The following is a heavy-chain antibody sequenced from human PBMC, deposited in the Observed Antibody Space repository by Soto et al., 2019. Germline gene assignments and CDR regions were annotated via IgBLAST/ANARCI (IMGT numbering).Heavy chain of an antibody. V-gene: IGHV1-18*01. CDR2: ISAHNGNT. J-gene: IGHJ4*02. CDR3: ARGRYGDY. D-gene: IGHD1-1*01. Sequence: QVHLVQSGAEVKKPGASVKVSCKGSGYTFTSYGITWVRQAPGQGLEWMGWISAHNGNTDYAQKLQGRVTVTRDTATSTAYRELRRLGSDDTAVYYCARGRYGDYWGQGALVTVSS. CDR1: GYTFTSYG.